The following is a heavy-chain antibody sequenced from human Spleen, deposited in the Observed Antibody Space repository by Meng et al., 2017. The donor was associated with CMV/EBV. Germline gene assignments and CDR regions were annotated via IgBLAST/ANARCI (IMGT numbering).Heavy chain of an antibody. Sequence: GESLKISCAASGLTFSSYGMHWVRQAPGKGLEWVAVIWYDGSNKYYADSVKGRFTISRDNSKNSLYLQMNSLRAEDTAVYYCARGEYCSSTSCYWNYYYGMDVWGQGTTVTVSS. D-gene: IGHD2-2*01. J-gene: IGHJ6*02. CDR3: ARGEYCSSTSCYWNYYYGMDV. V-gene: IGHV3-33*01. CDR2: IWYDGSNK. CDR1: GLTFSSYG.